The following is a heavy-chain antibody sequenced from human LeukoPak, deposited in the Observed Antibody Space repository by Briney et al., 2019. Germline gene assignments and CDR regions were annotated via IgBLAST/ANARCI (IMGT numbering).Heavy chain of an antibody. D-gene: IGHD3-3*01. J-gene: IGHJ4*02. CDR2: INHSGST. CDR3: AGHDSDFWSGFREYYFDY. Sequence: SETLSLTCAVYGGSFSGYYWSWIRQPPGKGLEWIGEINHSGSTNYNPSLKSRVTISVDTSKNQFSLKLSSVTAADTAVYYCAGHDSDFWSGFREYYFDYWGQGTLVTVSS. V-gene: IGHV4-34*01. CDR1: GGSFSGYY.